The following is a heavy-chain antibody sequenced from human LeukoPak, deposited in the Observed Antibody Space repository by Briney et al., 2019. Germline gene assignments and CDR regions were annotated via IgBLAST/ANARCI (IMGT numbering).Heavy chain of an antibody. V-gene: IGHV1-2*02. J-gene: IGHJ6*02. CDR2: INPNTGGT. CDR3: ARLYEGVDV. Sequence: GASVKVSWKASGYTFTGYRIYWVRQAPGQGLEWMGWINPNTGGTNYAQKFQGRVTMTRDTSISTTYMELSRLRSDDTAVYYCARLYEGVDVWGQGTTVTVSS. D-gene: IGHD2-8*01. CDR1: GYTFTGYR.